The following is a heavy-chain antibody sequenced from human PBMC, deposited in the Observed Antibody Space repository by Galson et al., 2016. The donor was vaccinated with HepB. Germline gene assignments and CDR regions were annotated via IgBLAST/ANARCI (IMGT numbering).Heavy chain of an antibody. CDR3: AKSGGSYFDL. D-gene: IGHD3-10*01. Sequence: SLRLSCAASGFTFGSFEMDWVRQAPGKGLEWVSYISSSGKTIYYADSVKGRFTISRDNAKNSLSLQMNSLRVEDTAVYYCAKSGGSYFDLWGRGTLVTVSS. CDR2: ISSSGKTI. J-gene: IGHJ2*01. V-gene: IGHV3-48*03. CDR1: GFTFGSFE.